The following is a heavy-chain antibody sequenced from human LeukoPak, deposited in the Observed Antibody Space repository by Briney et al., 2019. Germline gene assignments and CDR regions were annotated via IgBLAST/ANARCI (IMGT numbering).Heavy chain of an antibody. D-gene: IGHD2-15*01. CDR3: AIAASDYYFDY. J-gene: IGHJ4*02. Sequence: PSETLSLTCTVSGYSISSGYYWGWIRQPPGKGLEWIGSIYHSGSTYYNPSLKSRVTISVDTSKNQFSLKLSSVTAADTAVYYCAIAASDYYFDYWGQGTLVTVSS. CDR2: IYHSGST. V-gene: IGHV4-38-2*02. CDR1: GYSISSGYY.